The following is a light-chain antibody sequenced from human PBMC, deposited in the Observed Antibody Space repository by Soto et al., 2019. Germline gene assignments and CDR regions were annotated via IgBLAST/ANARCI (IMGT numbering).Light chain of an antibody. CDR1: QRISTY. CDR3: QQSYSAPRT. Sequence: DIQMTQSPSSLSASVGDRVTITCRASQRISTYLNWYQQKPGKAPKLLIYAASSLQSGVPSRFISSASGTDFTLTISMLQPEDLATYYCQQSYSAPRTFGQGTKVEIK. CDR2: AAS. J-gene: IGKJ1*01. V-gene: IGKV1-39*01.